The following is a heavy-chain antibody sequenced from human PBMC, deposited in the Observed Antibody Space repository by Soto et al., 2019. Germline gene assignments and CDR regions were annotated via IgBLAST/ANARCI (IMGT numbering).Heavy chain of an antibody. CDR3: ARALLWFGELLRGYYGMDV. CDR1: GVTFSSYA. J-gene: IGHJ6*02. D-gene: IGHD3-10*01. Sequence: GGSLRLSCAASGVTFSSYAMHWVRQAPGKGLEWVAVISYDGSNKYYADSVKGRFTISRDNSKNTLYLQMNSLRAEDTAVYYCARALLWFGELLRGYYGMDVWGQGTTVTVSS. CDR2: ISYDGSNK. V-gene: IGHV3-30-3*01.